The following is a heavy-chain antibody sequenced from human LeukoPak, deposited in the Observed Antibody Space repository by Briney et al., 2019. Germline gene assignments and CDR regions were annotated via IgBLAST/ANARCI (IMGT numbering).Heavy chain of an antibody. V-gene: IGHV4-34*01. CDR2: INHSGST. J-gene: IGHJ5*02. D-gene: IGHD3-10*01. CDR1: GGSFSGYY. Sequence: SETLSLTCAVYGGSFSGYYWSWIRQPPGKGLEWIGEINHSGSTNYNPSLKSRVTMSVDTAKNQVSLSLSSVTAADTAVYYCARDSGTTGEVKFDPWGQGSLVTVSS. CDR3: ARDSGTTGEVKFDP.